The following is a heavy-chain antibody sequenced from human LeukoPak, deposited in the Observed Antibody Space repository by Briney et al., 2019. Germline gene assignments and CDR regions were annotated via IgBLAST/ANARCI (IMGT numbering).Heavy chain of an antibody. J-gene: IGHJ3*02. CDR1: GFTFRTYG. CDR2: IRYDGSNK. Sequence: GGSLRLSCAASGFTFRTYGMHWVRQAPGKGLEWVAFIRYDGSNKYYADSVKGRFTISRDNSKNTLYLQMNSLRAEDTAVYYCAKDIHYYDSTGLDIWGQGTMVTVSS. CDR3: AKDIHYYDSTGLDI. D-gene: IGHD3-22*01. V-gene: IGHV3-30*02.